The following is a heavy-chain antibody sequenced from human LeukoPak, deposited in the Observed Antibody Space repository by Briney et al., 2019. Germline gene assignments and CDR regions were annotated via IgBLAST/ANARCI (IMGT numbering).Heavy chain of an antibody. CDR1: YYTFCTYG. V-gene: IGHV1-18*01. Sequence: SLEVSCKASYYTFCTYGVNWLRQAPSQRLEWMGWISTYNGNTIAQKFQGRVTLTTDTSTSTAYMELRSLKSDDTAVYYCARQYGDNSGSLDHWGQGTPVTVSS. J-gene: IGHJ4*02. CDR2: ISTYNGNT. D-gene: IGHD4-23*01. CDR3: ARQYGDNSGSLDH.